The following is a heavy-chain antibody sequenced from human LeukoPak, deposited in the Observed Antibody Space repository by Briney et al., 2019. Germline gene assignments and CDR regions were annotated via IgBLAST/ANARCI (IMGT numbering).Heavy chain of an antibody. V-gene: IGHV3-53*01. Sequence: PGGSLRLSCAASGFTVSSNYMSWVRQAPGKGLEWVSVIYSGGDTYYADSVKGRFTISRDTSKNTLYLQMNSLRAEDTAVYYCARVAVGAGTDYFDYWGQGTLVTVSS. CDR1: GFTVSSNY. CDR3: ARVAVGAGTDYFDY. CDR2: IYSGGDT. D-gene: IGHD6-19*01. J-gene: IGHJ4*02.